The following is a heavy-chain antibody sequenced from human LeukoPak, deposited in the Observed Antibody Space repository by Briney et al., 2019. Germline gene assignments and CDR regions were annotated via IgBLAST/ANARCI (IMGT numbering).Heavy chain of an antibody. CDR2: IKQDGSEK. D-gene: IGHD1-7*01. V-gene: IGHV3-7*01. J-gene: IGHJ4*02. Sequence: QSGGSLRLSCAASGFTFSSYWMSWVRQAPGKGLEWVANIKQDGSEKYYVDSVKGRFTISRDNAKNSLYLQMNSLRAEDTAVYYCAKDPQPRQLELPDSWGQGTLVTVSS. CDR3: AKDPQPRQLELPDS. CDR1: GFTFSSYW.